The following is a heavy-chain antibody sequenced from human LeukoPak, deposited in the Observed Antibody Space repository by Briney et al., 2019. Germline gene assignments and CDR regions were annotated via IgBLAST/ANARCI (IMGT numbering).Heavy chain of an antibody. Sequence: SVKVSCKASGGTFSSYAISWVRQAPGQGLEWMGRIIPILGIANYAQKFQGRVTITADKSTSTAYMELSSLRSEDTAVYYCARVSNFWSGYPPRYYYYGMDVWGQGTTVTVSS. CDR3: ARVSNFWSGYPPRYYYYGMDV. CDR1: GGTFSSYA. D-gene: IGHD3-3*01. V-gene: IGHV1-69*04. CDR2: IIPILGIA. J-gene: IGHJ6*02.